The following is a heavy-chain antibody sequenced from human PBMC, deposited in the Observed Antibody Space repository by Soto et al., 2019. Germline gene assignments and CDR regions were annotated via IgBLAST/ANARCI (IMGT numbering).Heavy chain of an antibody. CDR1: GGSISSGGYY. D-gene: IGHD3-10*01. CDR3: AGSMVRGVIGVDY. CDR2: IYYSGST. Sequence: QVQLQESGPGLVKPSQTLSLTCTVSGGSISSGGYYWSWIRQHPGKGLEWIGYIYYSGSTYYNPSLKSRVTISVDTSKKQFSLKLSSVTAADKAVYYCAGSMVRGVIGVDYWGQGTLVTVSS. V-gene: IGHV4-31*03. J-gene: IGHJ4*02.